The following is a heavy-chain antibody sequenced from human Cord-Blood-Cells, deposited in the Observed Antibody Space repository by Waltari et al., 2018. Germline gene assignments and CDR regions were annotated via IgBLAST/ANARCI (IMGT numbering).Heavy chain of an antibody. Sequence: QVQLVQSGAEVKKPGSSVKVSCKASGGTFSSYAISWVRQAPGQGLEWMGGSIRIFGTANYAQKVQGRVTITADESTSTAYMELSSLRSEDTAVYYCARGGYCSSTSCYDAFDIWGQGTMVTVSS. D-gene: IGHD2-2*01. CDR2: SIRIFGTA. J-gene: IGHJ3*02. V-gene: IGHV1-69*12. CDR3: ARGGYCSSTSCYDAFDI. CDR1: GGTFSSYA.